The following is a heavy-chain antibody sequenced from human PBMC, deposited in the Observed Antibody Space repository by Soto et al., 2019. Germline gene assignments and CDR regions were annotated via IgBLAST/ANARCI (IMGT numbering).Heavy chain of an antibody. V-gene: IGHV1-46*01. Sequence: GASVKVSCKASGYTFTSYYMHWVRQAPGQGLEWMGIINPSGGNTSYAQKFQGRVTMTRDTSTSTVYMELSSLRSEDTAVYYCAREPPDKYYFPSFDPWGQGTLVTVSS. CDR2: INPSGGNT. J-gene: IGHJ5*02. D-gene: IGHD3-16*01. CDR1: GYTFTSYY. CDR3: AREPPDKYYFPSFDP.